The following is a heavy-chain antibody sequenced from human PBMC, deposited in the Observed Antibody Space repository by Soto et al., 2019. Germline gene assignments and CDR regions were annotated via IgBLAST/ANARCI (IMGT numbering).Heavy chain of an antibody. CDR2: ISAYNGNT. D-gene: IGHD6-13*01. Sequence: AAVKVSCKASGYTFTIYGISCVRQSPLQGLEWMGWISAYNGNTNYAQKLQGRVTMTTDTSTSTAYMELRSLRSDDTAVYYCARDEADIAAAASVDYWGQGTLVTVSS. J-gene: IGHJ4*02. V-gene: IGHV1-18*04. CDR1: GYTFTIYG. CDR3: ARDEADIAAAASVDY.